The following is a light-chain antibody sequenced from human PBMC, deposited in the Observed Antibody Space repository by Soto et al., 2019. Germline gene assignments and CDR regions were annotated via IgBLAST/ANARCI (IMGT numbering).Light chain of an antibody. Sequence: DIQMTQSPSSLSASVGDIVTITCRASQSISSYLNWYQQQPGKAPKHLTYAAANLQSGVPSTCRGSGSATAFPLTISSLQPEDFATYYCKQSYSTPPYPFGQGTKLEIK. CDR1: QSISSY. V-gene: IGKV1-39*01. J-gene: IGKJ2*01. CDR3: KQSYSTPPYP. CDR2: AAA.